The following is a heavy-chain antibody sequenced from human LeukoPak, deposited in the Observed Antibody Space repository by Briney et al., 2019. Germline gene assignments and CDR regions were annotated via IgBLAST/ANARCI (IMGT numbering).Heavy chain of an antibody. CDR1: GGSISRYY. CDR3: ARVEGYSYGPSIQN. J-gene: IGHJ4*02. V-gene: IGHV4-59*01. CDR2: IYYSGSN. Sequence: SETLSLTCTVSGGSISRYYWSWIRQPPGKGLEWIGYIYYSGSNNYNPSLKSRVTISVDTSKNQFSLKLSSVTAADTAVYYCARVEGYSYGPSIQNWGQGTLVTVSS. D-gene: IGHD5-18*01.